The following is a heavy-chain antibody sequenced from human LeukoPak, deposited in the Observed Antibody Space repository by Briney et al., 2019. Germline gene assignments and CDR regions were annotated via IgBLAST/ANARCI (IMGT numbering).Heavy chain of an antibody. V-gene: IGHV3-20*01. CDR3: ARDLRTLYCSGGSCHNWFDP. J-gene: IGHJ5*02. CDR1: GFTVDDYA. D-gene: IGHD2-15*01. CDR2: INWNGGST. Sequence: PGRSLRLSCAASGFTVDDYAMHWVRQAPGKGLEWVSGINWNGGSTGYADSVKGRFTISRDNAKNSLYLQMNSLRAEDTALYHCARDLRTLYCSGGSCHNWFDPWGQGTLVTVSS.